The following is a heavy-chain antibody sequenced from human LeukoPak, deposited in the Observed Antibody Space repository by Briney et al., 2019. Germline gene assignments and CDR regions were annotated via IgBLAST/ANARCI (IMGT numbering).Heavy chain of an antibody. CDR2: INRDATST. D-gene: IGHD3-10*02. V-gene: IGHV3-74*01. CDR1: GFPFSRFW. CDR3: AELGITMIGGV. J-gene: IGHJ6*04. Sequence: HAGGSLRLSCEASGFPFSRFWMHWVRQVPGKGLEWVSRINRDATSTTYADSVKGRFSISRDNAKNTLYLQMNSLRAEDTAVYYCAELGITMIGGVWGKGTTVTISS.